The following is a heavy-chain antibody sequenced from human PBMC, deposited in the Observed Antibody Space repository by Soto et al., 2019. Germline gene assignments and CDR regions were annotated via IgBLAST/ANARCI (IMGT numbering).Heavy chain of an antibody. CDR1: GGSFNNYA. CDR3: AVAMVREILIFESYGMHV. CDR2: IIPNFDTP. J-gene: IGHJ6*02. D-gene: IGHD3-10*01. V-gene: IGHV1-69*01. Sequence: QVHLVQSGAEVKKPGSSVKVSCKTSGGSFNNYAVSWVRQAPGQGLEWMGGIIPNFDTPNYGQKFQDRVNIIADESTSTVDMELRSLSSNDTAVYYCAVAMVREILIFESYGMHVWGQGPTVIVSS.